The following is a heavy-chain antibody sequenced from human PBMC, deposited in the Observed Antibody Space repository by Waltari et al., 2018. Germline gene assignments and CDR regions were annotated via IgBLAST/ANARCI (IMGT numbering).Heavy chain of an antibody. V-gene: IGHV4-38-2*01. D-gene: IGHD6-13*01. Sequence: QVQLQESGPGLVKPSETLSLTCAVSGYSISSGYYWGWIRQPPGKGLEWIGRIYHSGSTYYNPSLKSRVTISVDTSKNQFSLKLSSVTAADTAVYYCARKEGSSSWYQPWGQGTLVTVSS. CDR3: ARKEGSSSWYQP. CDR1: GYSISSGYY. J-gene: IGHJ5*02. CDR2: IYHSGST.